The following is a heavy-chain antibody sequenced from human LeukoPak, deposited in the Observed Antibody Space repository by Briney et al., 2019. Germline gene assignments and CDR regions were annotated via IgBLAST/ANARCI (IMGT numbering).Heavy chain of an antibody. J-gene: IGHJ4*02. CDR1: GFTFSSYA. V-gene: IGHV3-23*01. Sequence: PGGSLRLSRAASGFTFSSYAMSWVRQAPGKGLEWVSAISGSGGSTYYADSVKGRFTISRGNSKNTLYLQMNSLRAEDTAVYYCAKGNYGDYMTAFDYWGQGTLVTVSS. CDR2: ISGSGGST. CDR3: AKGNYGDYMTAFDY. D-gene: IGHD4-17*01.